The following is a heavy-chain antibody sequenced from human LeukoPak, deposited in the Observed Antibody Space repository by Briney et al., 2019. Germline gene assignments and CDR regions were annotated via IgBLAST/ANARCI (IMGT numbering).Heavy chain of an antibody. CDR1: GGTFSSYA. CDR3: AREASCGGDCYDAEYFQH. Sequence: GSSVKVSCKASGGTFSSYAISWVRQAPGHGLEWMGRIIPIFGTANYAQKFQGRVTITTDESTSTAYMELSSLRSEDTAVYYCAREASCGGDCYDAEYFQHWGQGTLVTVSS. J-gene: IGHJ1*01. D-gene: IGHD2-21*02. V-gene: IGHV1-69*05. CDR2: IIPIFGTA.